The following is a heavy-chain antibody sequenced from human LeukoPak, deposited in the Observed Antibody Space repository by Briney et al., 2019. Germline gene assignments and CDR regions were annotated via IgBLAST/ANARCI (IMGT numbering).Heavy chain of an antibody. D-gene: IGHD2-2*01. CDR3: AKGNIVVVSAAPFDY. V-gene: IGHV3-30*18. Sequence: LSGGSLRLSCAASGFTSSSYAMSWVRQAPGKGLEWVAVISYDGSNKDYADSVKGRFTISRDNSKNTLYLQMNSLRVEDTALYYCAKGNIVVVSAAPFDYWGQGTLVTVSS. CDR2: ISYDGSNK. J-gene: IGHJ4*02. CDR1: GFTSSSYA.